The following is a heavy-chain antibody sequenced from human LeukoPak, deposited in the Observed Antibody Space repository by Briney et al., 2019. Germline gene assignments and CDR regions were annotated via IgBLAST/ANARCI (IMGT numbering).Heavy chain of an antibody. J-gene: IGHJ4*02. D-gene: IGHD4-17*01. CDR1: GFTFLSHG. Sequence: GWALTLSCPASGFTFLSHGMIWLRQAPGKGLEWLSYISRASATITSADSVKDRFTPSRDKAKISLFLQMNSLRAEDTAVYCCARVRGPTVTTMYFDCWRQGALVTVPS. CDR2: ISRASATI. V-gene: IGHV3-48*01. CDR3: ARVRGPTVTTMYFDC.